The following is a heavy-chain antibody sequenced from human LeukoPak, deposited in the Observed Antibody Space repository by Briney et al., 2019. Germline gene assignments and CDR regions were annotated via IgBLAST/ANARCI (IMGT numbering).Heavy chain of an antibody. CDR1: GGSFSGYY. V-gene: IGHV4-34*01. CDR3: ARNRRVLLWFGEKKTRLPLNHNYFDY. D-gene: IGHD3-10*01. Sequence: PSETLSLTCAVYGGSFSGYYWSWIRQPPGKGLEWIGEINHSGSTNYNPSLKSRVTISVDTSKNQFSLKLSSVTAADTAVHYCARNRRVLLWFGEKKTRLPLNHNYFDYWGQGTLVTVSS. J-gene: IGHJ4*02. CDR2: INHSGST.